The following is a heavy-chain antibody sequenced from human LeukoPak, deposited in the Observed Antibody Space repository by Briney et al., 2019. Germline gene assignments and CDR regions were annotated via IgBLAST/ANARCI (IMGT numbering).Heavy chain of an antibody. CDR1: GFSISTYD. D-gene: IGHD1-1*01. CDR2: IRYDGSNK. J-gene: IGHJ4*02. CDR3: AKEYNYYFDY. V-gene: IGHV3-30*02. Sequence: GGSLRLSCAASGFSISTYDMHWVRQAPGKGLEWVTVIRYDGSNKYYADSVKGRSTISRDNSKNTVYLQMNSLRAEDTAVYYCAKEYNYYFDYWGQGTLITVSS.